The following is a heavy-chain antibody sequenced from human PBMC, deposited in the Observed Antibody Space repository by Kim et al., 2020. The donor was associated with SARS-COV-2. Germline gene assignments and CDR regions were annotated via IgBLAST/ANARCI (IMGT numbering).Heavy chain of an antibody. CDR3: ATKNSGSYYGPFDY. D-gene: IGHD3-10*01. CDR1: GFTFSSYA. J-gene: IGHJ4*02. V-gene: IGHV3-30-3*01. Sequence: PGGSLRLSCAASGFTFSSYAMHWVRQAPGKGLEWVAVISYDGSNKYYADSVKGRFPISRDNSKNTLYLQMNSLRAEDTAVYYCATKNSGSYYGPFDYWGQGTLVTVSS. CDR2: ISYDGSNK.